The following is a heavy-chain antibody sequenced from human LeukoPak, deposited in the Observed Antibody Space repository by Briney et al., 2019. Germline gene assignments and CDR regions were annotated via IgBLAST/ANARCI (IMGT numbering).Heavy chain of an antibody. V-gene: IGHV3-15*01. Sequence: PGGSLRLSCAASGFTFINAWMAWVRQAPGKGLEWVGRIKAKAHGGTIEYAAPVKVRFTISRDDSKNTLYLQMNSLKTEDTAVYYCTTDGVGVEGATYDNWGQGTLVSVSP. J-gene: IGHJ4*02. CDR1: GFTFINAW. CDR2: IKAKAHGGTI. D-gene: IGHD1-26*01. CDR3: TTDGVGVEGATYDN.